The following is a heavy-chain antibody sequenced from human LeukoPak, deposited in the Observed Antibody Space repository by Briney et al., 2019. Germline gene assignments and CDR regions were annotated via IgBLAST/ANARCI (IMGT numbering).Heavy chain of an antibody. V-gene: IGHV3-48*01. CDR1: GFTFSTYN. CDR2: VSSSGSIK. J-gene: IGHJ4*02. CDR3: ARGRLGELSPYDY. D-gene: IGHD3-16*02. Sequence: PGGSLRLSCAASGFTFSTYNMNWVRQAPGKGLEWVSYVSSSGSIKYYADSVRGRFTISRDNAKNSLYLQVDSLRAEDTAVYYCARGRLGELSPYDYWGQGTLVTVSS.